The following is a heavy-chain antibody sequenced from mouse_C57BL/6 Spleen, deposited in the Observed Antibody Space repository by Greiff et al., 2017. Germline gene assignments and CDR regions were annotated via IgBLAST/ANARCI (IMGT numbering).Heavy chain of an antibody. CDR2: IRNKANGYTT. V-gene: IGHV7-3*01. CDR3: ARSLSRRWYFDV. J-gene: IGHJ1*03. D-gene: IGHD1-1*01. CDR1: GFTFTDYY. Sequence: EVMLVESGGGLVQPGGSLSLSCAASGFTFTDYYMSWVHQPPGKALEWLGFIRNKANGYTTEYSASVKGRFTISRDNSQSILYLQMNALRAEDSATYYCARSLSRRWYFDVWGTGTTVTVSS.